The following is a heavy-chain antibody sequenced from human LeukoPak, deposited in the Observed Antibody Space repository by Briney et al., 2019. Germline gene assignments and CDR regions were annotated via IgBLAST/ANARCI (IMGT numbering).Heavy chain of an antibody. V-gene: IGHV3-21*01. CDR2: ISSSSSYI. J-gene: IGHJ3*02. Sequence: PGGSLRLSCAASGFTFSSYSMNWVRQAPGKGLEWVSSISSSSSYIYYADSVKGRFTISRDNAKNTLYLQMNSLRAEDTAVYYCARGSYSSSFLDAFDIWGQGTMVTVSS. D-gene: IGHD6-13*01. CDR1: GFTFSSYS. CDR3: ARGSYSSSFLDAFDI.